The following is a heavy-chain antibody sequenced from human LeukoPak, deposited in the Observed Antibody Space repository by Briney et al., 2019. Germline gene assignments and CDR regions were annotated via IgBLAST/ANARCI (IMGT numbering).Heavy chain of an antibody. V-gene: IGHV3-74*01. Sequence: GGSLRLSCVASGFTFSTYWMHWVRQAPGEGLVWVSRISGDGSITNYADSVKGRFTISRDNAKNTLYLQMNSLRAEDTAVYYCARDKGDYHTSGPLFVFWGQGTLVTVSS. CDR1: GFTFSTYW. CDR2: ISGDGSIT. D-gene: IGHD3-22*01. CDR3: ARDKGDYHTSGPLFVF. J-gene: IGHJ4*02.